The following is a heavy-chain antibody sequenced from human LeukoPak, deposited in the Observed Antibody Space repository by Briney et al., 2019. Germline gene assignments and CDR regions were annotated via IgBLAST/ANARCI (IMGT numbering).Heavy chain of an antibody. CDR2: INPSGGST. CDR3: ARGIDLDDY. V-gene: IGHV1-46*01. J-gene: IGHJ4*02. D-gene: IGHD3-9*01. Sequence: GASVKVSCKASGYTFTNYYIHWVRQAPGQGLEWMGIINPSGGSTNYGQKFQGRVTMTRDTSTSTVYMELSSLTSEDTAVYYCARGIDLDDYWGQGTLVTVSS. CDR1: GYTFTNYY.